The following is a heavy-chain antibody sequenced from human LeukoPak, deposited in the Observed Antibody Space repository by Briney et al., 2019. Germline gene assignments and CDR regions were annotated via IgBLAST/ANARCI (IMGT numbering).Heavy chain of an antibody. D-gene: IGHD6-13*01. CDR1: GFSFSNYW. CDR2: IKKDGSEK. J-gene: IGHJ6*02. V-gene: IGHV3-7*05. CDR3: ARDPYSSSWSYGMDV. Sequence: PGGSLRLSCTASGFSFSNYWMSWVRQTPEKGLEWLANIKKDGSEKVYVDSVKGRFTISRDNAQSSLYLEMTRLRAEDTAVYYCARDPYSSSWSYGMDVWGQGTTVTVSS.